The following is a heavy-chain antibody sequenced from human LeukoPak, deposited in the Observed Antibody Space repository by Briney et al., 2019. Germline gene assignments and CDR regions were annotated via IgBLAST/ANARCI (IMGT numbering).Heavy chain of an antibody. CDR3: ARGRMRDGYSVPYDY. V-gene: IGHV1-69*13. J-gene: IGHJ4*02. CDR2: IIPIFGTA. D-gene: IGHD5-24*01. Sequence: GASVKVSCMASGYTFTGYYMHWVRQAPGQALEWMGGIIPIFGTANYAQKFQGRVTITADESTSTAYMELSSLRSEDTAVYYCARGRMRDGYSVPYDYWGQGTLVTVSS. CDR1: GYTFTGYY.